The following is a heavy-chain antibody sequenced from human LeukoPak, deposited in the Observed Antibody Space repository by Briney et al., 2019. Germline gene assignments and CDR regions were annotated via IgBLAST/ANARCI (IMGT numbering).Heavy chain of an antibody. Sequence: PGGSLRLSCAASGFTFSNAWMSWVRQAPGKGLEWVGRIKGKSDGGTTGYAAPVKGRFTISRDDSKSTLYLQMNSLTTEDAAVYYCTTGRTSSSKDWFDPWGQGTLVTVSS. CDR3: TTGRTSSSKDWFDP. V-gene: IGHV3-15*01. J-gene: IGHJ5*02. CDR2: IKGKSDGGTT. CDR1: GFTFSNAW. D-gene: IGHD6-6*01.